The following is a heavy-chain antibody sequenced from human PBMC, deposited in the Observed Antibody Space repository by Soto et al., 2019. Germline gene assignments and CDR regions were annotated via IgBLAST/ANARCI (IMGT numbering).Heavy chain of an antibody. V-gene: IGHV1-18*01. J-gene: IGHJ6*03. Sequence: ASVKVSCKASGYTFTSYGISWVRQAPGQGLEWMGWISAYNGNTNYAQKLQGRVTMTTDTSTSTAYMELRSLRSDDTAVYYCARDVSELELRYYYYYYMDVWGKGTTVTVSS. D-gene: IGHD1-7*01. CDR2: ISAYNGNT. CDR1: GYTFTSYG. CDR3: ARDVSELELRYYYYYYMDV.